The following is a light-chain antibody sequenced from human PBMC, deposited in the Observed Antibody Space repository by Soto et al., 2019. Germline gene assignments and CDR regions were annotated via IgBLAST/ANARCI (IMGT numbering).Light chain of an antibody. CDR2: AAS. CDR3: QQSYSVPLT. J-gene: IGKJ2*01. V-gene: IGKV1-39*01. CDR1: QNILTY. Sequence: DIQMTQSPLSLSASVGDRVTITCRSSQNILTYLNWYQQRPGEAPMFLIYAASNLQDGVPSRFSASESGTEFTLTISSLQPEDFATYYCQQSYSVPLTFGQGTKLEMK.